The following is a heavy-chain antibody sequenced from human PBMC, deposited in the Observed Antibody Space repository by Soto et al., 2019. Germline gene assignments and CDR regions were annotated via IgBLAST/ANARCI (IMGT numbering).Heavy chain of an antibody. CDR3: ARHSAPGMIVVVRHRGTVDY. CDR1: GGSISSSSYY. CDR2: IYYSGST. D-gene: IGHD3-22*01. V-gene: IGHV4-39*01. J-gene: IGHJ4*02. Sequence: QLQLQESGPGLVKPSETLSLTCTVSGGSISSSSYYWGWIRQPPGKGLEWIGSIYYSGSTYYNPSLKSRVTISVDTSKNQFSLKLSSVTAADTAVYYCARHSAPGMIVVVRHRGTVDYWGQGTLVTVSS.